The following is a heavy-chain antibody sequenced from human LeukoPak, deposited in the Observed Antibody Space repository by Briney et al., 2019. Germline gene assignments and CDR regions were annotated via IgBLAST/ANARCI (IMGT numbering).Heavy chain of an antibody. D-gene: IGHD5-18*01. Sequence: GRSLRLSCTASGFSVGDHAMTWVRQAPGKGLEWIGFIRSNYYGGTPEYAPPVKDRFFISRDDSRNIVYLQMNGLKTEDTAIYYCARGPIQLWIHNGMDVWGQGTTVTVSS. CDR1: GFSVGDHA. J-gene: IGHJ6*02. CDR3: ARGPIQLWIHNGMDV. CDR2: IRSNYYGGTP. V-gene: IGHV3-49*04.